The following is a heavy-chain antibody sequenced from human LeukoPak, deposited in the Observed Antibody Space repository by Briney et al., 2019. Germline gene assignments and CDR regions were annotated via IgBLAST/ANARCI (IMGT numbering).Heavy chain of an antibody. J-gene: IGHJ4*02. CDR1: GFTFSSYS. V-gene: IGHV3-48*01. CDR2: ISSSSSTI. Sequence: GGSLRLSCAASGFTFSSYSMNWVRRAPGKGLEWVSYISSSSSTIYYADSVKGRFTISRDNAKNSLYLQMNSLRAEDTAVYHCARSSGWWEADYWGQGTLVTVSS. D-gene: IGHD6-19*01. CDR3: ARSSGWWEADY.